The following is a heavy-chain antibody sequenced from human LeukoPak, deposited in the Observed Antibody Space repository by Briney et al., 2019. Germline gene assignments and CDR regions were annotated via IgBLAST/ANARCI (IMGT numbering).Heavy chain of an antibody. CDR3: ARDLPSWQWLAEMSGAFDV. J-gene: IGHJ3*01. CDR1: GFTFNNFA. Sequence: PGGSLRLSCAASGFTFNNFAMHWVRLTPAKGLEWLAVVSYDGINKYYADSVKGRFTISRDNSKNTLYLQMNSLRSGDTGLYYCARDLPSWQWLAEMSGAFDVWGQGTMVTVSS. V-gene: IGHV3-30*04. D-gene: IGHD6-19*01. CDR2: VSYDGINK.